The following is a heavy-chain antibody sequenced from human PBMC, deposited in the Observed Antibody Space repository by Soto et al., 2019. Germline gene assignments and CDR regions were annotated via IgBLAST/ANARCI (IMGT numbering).Heavy chain of an antibody. D-gene: IGHD2-21*02. CDR2: ISWNSGSI. V-gene: IGHV3-9*01. Sequence: EVQLVESGGGLVQPGRSLRLSCAASGFTFDEYAMHWVRQAPGKGLEWVSGISWNSGSIGYADSVKGRFTISRDNAKNSLYLQMNSLRAEDTALYYCAKGGVLGGDYGGLHWGQGTLVTVSS. CDR1: GFTFDEYA. CDR3: AKGGVLGGDYGGLH. J-gene: IGHJ1*01.